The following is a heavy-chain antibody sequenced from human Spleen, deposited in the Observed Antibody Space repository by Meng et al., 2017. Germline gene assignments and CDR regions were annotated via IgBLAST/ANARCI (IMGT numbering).Heavy chain of an antibody. CDR1: GFTFSSYE. CDR3: ARGRPYCSDGSCYRHFDL. D-gene: IGHD2-15*01. V-gene: IGHV3-21*01. Sequence: GESLKISCAASGFTFSSYEMNWVRQAPGKGLEWVSYISPTSKYIYYADSVKGRFTISRDDAKDSLYLQMNTLRAEDTAVYYCARGRPYCSDGSCYRHFDLWGRGTLVTVSS. CDR2: ISPTSKYI. J-gene: IGHJ2*01.